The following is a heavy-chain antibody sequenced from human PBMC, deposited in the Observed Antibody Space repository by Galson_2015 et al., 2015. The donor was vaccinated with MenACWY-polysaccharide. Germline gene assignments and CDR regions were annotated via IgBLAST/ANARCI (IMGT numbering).Heavy chain of an antibody. Sequence: SLRLSCAASGFTFSKYWMSWVRQAPGKGLEWVANIKGDGSVKNYVDSVRGRFTISSDDATNSVFLQMSSLTGEDTAVYFCARSWFGEEDAFDTWGQGTMATVST. CDR2: IKGDGSVK. V-gene: IGHV3-7*01. CDR1: GFTFSKYW. J-gene: IGHJ3*02. D-gene: IGHD3-10*01. CDR3: ARSWFGEEDAFDT.